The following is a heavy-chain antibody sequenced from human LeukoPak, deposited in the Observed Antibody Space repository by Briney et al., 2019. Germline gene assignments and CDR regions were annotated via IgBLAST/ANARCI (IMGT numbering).Heavy chain of an antibody. V-gene: IGHV4-34*01. J-gene: IGHJ4*02. CDR1: GGSFSGYY. CDR3: ARARGGFFVY. Sequence: SETLSLTCAVYGGSFSGYYWSWIRQPPGKGLEWIGEINHSGSTNHNPSLKSRVTISVDTSKNQFSLKLSSVTAADTAVYYCARARGGFFVYWGQGTLVTVSS. D-gene: IGHD3-3*01. CDR2: INHSGST.